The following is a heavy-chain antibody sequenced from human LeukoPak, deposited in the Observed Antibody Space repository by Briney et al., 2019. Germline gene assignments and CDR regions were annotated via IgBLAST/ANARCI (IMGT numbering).Heavy chain of an antibody. Sequence: PGGSLRLSCAASGFTFSNHWMHWVRHAPGKGLMWVSRINRDGSRTDYADSVKGRFTISRDDAKNTLYLQVISLRAEDTAVYFCARGGSDTAMAHDYWGQGTLVTVSS. CDR3: ARGGSDTAMAHDY. CDR1: GFTFSNHW. V-gene: IGHV3-74*01. J-gene: IGHJ4*02. D-gene: IGHD5-18*01. CDR2: INRDGSRT.